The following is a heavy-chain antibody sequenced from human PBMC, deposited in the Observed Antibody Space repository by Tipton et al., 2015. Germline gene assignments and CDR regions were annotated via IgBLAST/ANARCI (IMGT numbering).Heavy chain of an antibody. J-gene: IGHJ5*02. V-gene: IGHV4-59*01. D-gene: IGHD3-10*01. CDR2: VNYIGST. Sequence: TLSLTCSVSGGFISDYYWSWIRQPPGKGLEWIGYVNYIGSTDYNPSLQSRVTMSVDTSKKQFSLNLTSVTAADTAVYYCARLRETYGSDSDNWFDPWGQGTLVTVSS. CDR3: ARLRETYGSDSDNWFDP. CDR1: GGFISDYY.